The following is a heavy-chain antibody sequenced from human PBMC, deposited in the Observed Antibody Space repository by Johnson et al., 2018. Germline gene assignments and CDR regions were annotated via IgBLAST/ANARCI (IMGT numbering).Heavy chain of an antibody. D-gene: IGHD1-26*01. Sequence: VQLVESGGGVVQPGRSXRLSCAASGFTFSNYGMHWVRQAPGKGLEWVAVIWNDETNKYYADSVKGRFTISRDNSKNTLYLQMNSLRAEDTAVYYCAKESGSYYIENAFDIWGQGTMVTVSS. V-gene: IGHV3-33*06. CDR2: IWNDETNK. CDR3: AKESGSYYIENAFDI. J-gene: IGHJ3*02. CDR1: GFTFSNYG.